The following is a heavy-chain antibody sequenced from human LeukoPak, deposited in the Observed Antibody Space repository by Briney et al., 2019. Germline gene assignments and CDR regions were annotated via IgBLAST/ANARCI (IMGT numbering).Heavy chain of an antibody. V-gene: IGHV1-18*01. D-gene: IGHD1-7*01. CDR3: ASASITGTTRDAGWFDP. CDR2: IRGDNGNT. J-gene: IGHJ5*02. CDR1: GYTFSNYG. Sequence: ASVKVSCKASGYTFSNYGISWVRQAPGQGLEWVGWIRGDNGNTNYAQKFQGRVTMTRDTSISTAYMELSRLRSDDTAVYYCASASITGTTRDAGWFDPWGQGTLVTVSS.